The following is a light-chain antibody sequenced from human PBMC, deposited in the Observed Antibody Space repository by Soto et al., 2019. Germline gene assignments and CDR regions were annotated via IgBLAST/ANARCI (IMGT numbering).Light chain of an antibody. V-gene: IGKV1-5*03. CDR3: QQYNNYWT. CDR2: KAS. Sequence: DIQMTQSPSTLSASVGDRVTITCRASQSISSRLAWYQQKPGEAPKLLIYKASSLESGVPSRFSGSELGTEFTLTISSLQPDDFATYYCQQYNNYWTFGQGTKVEIK. J-gene: IGKJ1*01. CDR1: QSISSR.